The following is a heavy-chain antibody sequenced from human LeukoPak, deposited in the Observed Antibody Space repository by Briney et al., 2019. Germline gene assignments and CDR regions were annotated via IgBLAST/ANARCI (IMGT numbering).Heavy chain of an antibody. CDR2: FVPEDDET. CDR3: ATIAPGDLFDS. CDR1: GGTFISYA. Sequence: GASVKVSCKASGGTFISYAISWVRQAPGKGLEWMGGFVPEDDETIYAQSFQGRVTMTEDTSTDTAYMELSSLRSEDTAMYYCATIAPGDLFDSWGQGTLVTVSS. J-gene: IGHJ4*02. V-gene: IGHV1-24*01. D-gene: IGHD7-27*01.